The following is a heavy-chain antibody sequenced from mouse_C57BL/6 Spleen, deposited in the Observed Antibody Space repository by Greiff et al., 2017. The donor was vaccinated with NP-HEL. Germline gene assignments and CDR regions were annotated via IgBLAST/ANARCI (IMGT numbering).Heavy chain of an antibody. CDR3: ARRRYGSSYEGY. D-gene: IGHD1-1*01. CDR1: GYTFTSYW. J-gene: IGHJ2*01. V-gene: IGHV1-55*01. Sequence: VQLQQPGAELVKPGASVKMSCKASGYTFTSYWITWVKQRPGQGLEWIGDIYPGSGSTNYNEKFKSKATLTVDTSPSTAYMQLSSLTSEDSAVYYCARRRYGSSYEGYWGQGTTLTVSS. CDR2: IYPGSGST.